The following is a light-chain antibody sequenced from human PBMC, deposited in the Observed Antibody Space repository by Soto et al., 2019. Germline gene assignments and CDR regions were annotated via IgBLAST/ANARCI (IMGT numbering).Light chain of an antibody. J-gene: IGKJ1*01. Sequence: EIVLTQSPGTLSLSPGDRAALSCRTSQSISSSYLAWYQQKPGQAPRLLIYGASNRAAGIPERFSGGGSGTDFTLTISRVEPEDFAVYYCHQFGSTLWTFGQGTRVEI. CDR1: QSISSSY. V-gene: IGKV3-20*01. CDR2: GAS. CDR3: HQFGSTLWT.